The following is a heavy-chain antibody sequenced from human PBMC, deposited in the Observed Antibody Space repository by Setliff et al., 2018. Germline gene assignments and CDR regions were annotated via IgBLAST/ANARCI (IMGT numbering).Heavy chain of an antibody. CDR2: TIPMFGST. CDR3: ARERGDIVTTTSYYYYLDV. J-gene: IGHJ6*03. V-gene: IGHV1-69*05. D-gene: IGHD5-12*01. Sequence: ASVKVSCKASGGTFSKYGISWVRQAPGQGLEWMGGTIPMFGSTSYAQKFQGRVTITTDESTSTAYMELSSLRSGDTAVYYCARERGDIVTTTSYYYYLDVWGKGTTVTVSS. CDR1: GGTFSKYG.